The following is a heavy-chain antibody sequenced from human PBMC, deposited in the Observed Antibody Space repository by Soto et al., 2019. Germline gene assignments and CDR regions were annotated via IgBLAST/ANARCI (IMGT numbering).Heavy chain of an antibody. Sequence: VKTSETLSLTCSVSDDSINSDKYYWGWIRQPPGKGLEWIGSIYYRGNAYYNPSLQTRVTISLDKSKSQFSLKLNSVTAADSAVYFCARLEGLATISYYFDFWGPGALVTVSS. CDR1: DDSINSDKYY. D-gene: IGHD3-9*01. J-gene: IGHJ4*02. V-gene: IGHV4-39*01. CDR3: ARLEGLATISYYFDF. CDR2: IYYRGNA.